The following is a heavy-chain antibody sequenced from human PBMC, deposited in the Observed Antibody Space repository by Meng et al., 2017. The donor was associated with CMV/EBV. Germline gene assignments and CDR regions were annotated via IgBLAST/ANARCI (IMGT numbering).Heavy chain of an antibody. CDR3: ARDQSPTIFGVAVYYYGMDV. Sequence: ASVKVSCKASGYTFTSYGISWARQAPGQGLEWMGWISAYNGNTNYAQKLQGRVTMTTDTSTSTAYMELRSLRSDDTAVYYCARDQSPTIFGVAVYYYGMDVWGQGTTVTVSS. CDR2: ISAYNGNT. D-gene: IGHD3-3*01. CDR1: GYTFTSYG. J-gene: IGHJ6*02. V-gene: IGHV1-18*01.